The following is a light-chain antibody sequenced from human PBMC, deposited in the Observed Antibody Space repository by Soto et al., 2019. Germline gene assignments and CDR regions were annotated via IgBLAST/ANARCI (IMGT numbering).Light chain of an antibody. Sequence: IVLTHSPGTMSLSPGERATLSCRASQSVSSSYLAWYQQKPGQAPRLLIYGASSRATGIPDRFSGSGSGTDFTLTISRLEPEDFAVYYCQQYGSSPLTFGGGTKVDIK. J-gene: IGKJ4*01. CDR1: QSVSSSY. CDR2: GAS. CDR3: QQYGSSPLT. V-gene: IGKV3-20*01.